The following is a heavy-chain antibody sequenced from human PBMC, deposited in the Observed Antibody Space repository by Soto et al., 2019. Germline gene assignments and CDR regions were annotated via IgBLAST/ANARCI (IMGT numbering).Heavy chain of an antibody. Sequence: PSETLSLTCTVSGGSISSGGYYWSWIRQHPGKGLEWIGYIYYSGSTYYNPSPKSRVTISVDTSKNQFSLKLSSVTAADTAVYYCARDNKRRITIFGVVPRVYYHGMDVWGQGTTVTVSS. D-gene: IGHD3-3*01. V-gene: IGHV4-31*03. CDR1: GGSISSGGYY. CDR3: ARDNKRRITIFGVVPRVYYHGMDV. J-gene: IGHJ6*02. CDR2: IYYSGST.